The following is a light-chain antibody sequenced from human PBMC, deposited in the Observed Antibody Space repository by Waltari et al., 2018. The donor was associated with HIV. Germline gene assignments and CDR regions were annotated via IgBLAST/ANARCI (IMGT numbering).Light chain of an antibody. J-gene: IGKJ3*01. V-gene: IGKV3-15*01. CDR1: QSVRHH. CDR3: QQYNNWPPLFT. Sequence: EIVLPQSPATLSVSPEERATLSCRPSQSVRHHLAWYHQKPGQAPRLLISGASTRATGIPARFSGSGSGTEVTLTISSLQSEDFAVDYCQQYNNWPPLFTFGPGTKVDIK. CDR2: GAS.